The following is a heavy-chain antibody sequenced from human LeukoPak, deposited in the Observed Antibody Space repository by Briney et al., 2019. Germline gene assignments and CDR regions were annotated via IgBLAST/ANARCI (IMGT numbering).Heavy chain of an antibody. Sequence: PGRSLRLSCAASGFTFDDYAMHWVRQAPGKGLEWVSGISWNSGSIGYADSVKGRFTISRGNAKNSLYLQMNSLRAEDTALYYCAKDLSYSSGWYGYYYYYYGMDVWGQGTTVTVSS. CDR1: GFTFDDYA. D-gene: IGHD6-19*01. CDR2: ISWNSGSI. CDR3: AKDLSYSSGWYGYYYYYYGMDV. J-gene: IGHJ6*02. V-gene: IGHV3-9*01.